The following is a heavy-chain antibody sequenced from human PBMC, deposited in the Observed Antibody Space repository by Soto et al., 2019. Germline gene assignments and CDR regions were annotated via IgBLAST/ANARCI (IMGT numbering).Heavy chain of an antibody. J-gene: IGHJ4*02. CDR3: ARLVGATYTSDDY. CDR2: IIPIFGTA. D-gene: IGHD1-26*01. CDR1: GGTFSSYS. V-gene: IGHV1-69*13. Sequence: SVKVSCKASGGTFSSYSISWVRQAPVQGLEWMGGIIPIFGTANYAQKFQGRVTITADESTSTAYMELSSLRSEDTAVYYCARLVGATYTSDDYWGQGTLVTVSS.